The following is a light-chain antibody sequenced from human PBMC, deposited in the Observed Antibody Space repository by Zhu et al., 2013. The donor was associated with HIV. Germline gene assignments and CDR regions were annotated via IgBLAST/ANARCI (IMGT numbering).Light chain of an antibody. CDR2: RNN. Sequence: QSVLTQPPSASGPPGQRVTISCSGSSSNIGDNTVNWYQQLPGTAPKLLIYRNNQRPSGVPDRFSGSKSGTSASLAISGLRSEDEADYYCAAWDDSLSGVVFGGGTKLTVL. CDR3: AAWDDSLSGVV. CDR1: SSNIGDNT. V-gene: IGLV1-47*01. J-gene: IGLJ2*01.